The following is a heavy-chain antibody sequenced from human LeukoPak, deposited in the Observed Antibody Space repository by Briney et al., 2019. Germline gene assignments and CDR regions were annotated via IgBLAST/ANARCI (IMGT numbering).Heavy chain of an antibody. CDR2: ISGSGGST. J-gene: IGHJ4*02. Sequence: PGWSLRLSCAASGFTFSSYAMSWVRQAPRKGLEWVSAISGSGGSTYYADSVKGRFTISRDNSKNTLYLQMNSLRAEDTAVYYCTNVQQLVPENYWGQGTLVTVSS. CDR1: GFTFSSYA. CDR3: TNVQQLVPENY. D-gene: IGHD6-13*01. V-gene: IGHV3-23*01.